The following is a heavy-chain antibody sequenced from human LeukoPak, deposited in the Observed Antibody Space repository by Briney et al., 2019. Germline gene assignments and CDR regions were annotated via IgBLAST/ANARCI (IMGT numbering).Heavy chain of an antibody. CDR3: ARAQATYYYDSSGYYYGGYFDY. V-gene: IGHV4-59*01. CDR1: RGSISNYY. J-gene: IGHJ4*02. CDR2: IHYSGST. D-gene: IGHD3-22*01. Sequence: SETLSLTCTVSRGSISNYYWSWIRQPPGKGLEWMGYIHYSGSTSYNPSLKSRVTISVDTSKNQFSLKLSSVTAADTAVYYCARAQATYYYDSSGYYYGGYFDYWGQGTLVTVSS.